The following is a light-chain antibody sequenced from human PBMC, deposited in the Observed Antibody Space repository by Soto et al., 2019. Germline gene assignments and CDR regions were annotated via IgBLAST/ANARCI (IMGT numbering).Light chain of an antibody. J-gene: IGLJ2*01. CDR1: NIGSKS. Sequence: SYELTQPLSVSVAPGKTARITCGGNNIGSKSVHWYQQKPGQAPVLVIYYDSDRPSGIPERFSGSNSGNTATLTISRVEAGDEADYYCQVWDSSSDHVVFGGVTQLTVL. CDR3: QVWDSSSDHVV. CDR2: YDS. V-gene: IGLV3-21*04.